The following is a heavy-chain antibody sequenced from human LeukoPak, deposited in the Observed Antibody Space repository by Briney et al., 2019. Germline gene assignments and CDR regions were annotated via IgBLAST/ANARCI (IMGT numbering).Heavy chain of an antibody. D-gene: IGHD3-10*01. CDR1: GFTFSSYS. V-gene: IGHV3-21*01. CDR3: ASPLGSGDAFDI. CDR2: ISSSSSYI. J-gene: IGHJ3*02. Sequence: GGSLRLSCAASGFTFSSYSMNWVRQAPGKGLEWVSSISSSSSYIYYADSVKGRFTISRDNAKNPLYLQMNSLRAEDTAVYYCASPLGSGDAFDIWGQGTMVTVSS.